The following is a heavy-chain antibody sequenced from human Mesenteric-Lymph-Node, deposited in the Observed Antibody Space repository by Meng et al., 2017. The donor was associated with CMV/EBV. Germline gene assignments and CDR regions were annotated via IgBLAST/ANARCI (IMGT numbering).Heavy chain of an antibody. CDR1: GFTFNDYC. CDR3: ASGGEGGFGGQYYYYYYGMDV. V-gene: IGHV3-48*04. Sequence: GESLKISCAASGFTFNDYCMNWVRQAPGKGLEWISFINSDSSTIYFADSLRGRFTISRDNAKNSVYLQLNSLRAEDTAVYYCASGGEGGFGGQYYYYYYGMDVWGQGTTVTVSS. CDR2: INSDSSTI. J-gene: IGHJ6*02. D-gene: IGHD3-16*01.